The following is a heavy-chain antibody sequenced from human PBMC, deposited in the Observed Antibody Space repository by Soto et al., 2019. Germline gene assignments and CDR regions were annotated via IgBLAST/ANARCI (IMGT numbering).Heavy chain of an antibody. CDR3: ARSIVGVTALDY. J-gene: IGHJ4*02. V-gene: IGHV1-3*05. CDR1: GYTFTSYA. D-gene: IGHD2-21*02. CDR2: INAGNGNT. Sequence: QVQLVQSGAEEKKPGASVKVSCKASGYTFTSYAMHWVRQAPGQRLEWMGWINAGNGNTKYSQKFQGRVTITRDTSASTAYIGLSSLRSEDTAVYYCARSIVGVTALDYWGQGTLVTVS.